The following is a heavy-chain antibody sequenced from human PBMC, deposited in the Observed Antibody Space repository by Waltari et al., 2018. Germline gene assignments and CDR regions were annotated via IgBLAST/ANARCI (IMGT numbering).Heavy chain of an antibody. Sequence: QVQLQESGPGLVKPSETLSLTCTVSGGSISSYYWSWIRQPPGKGLEWFGYIYYSGSTNYNPSLKSRVTRSVDTSKNQCSLKLSSVTAADTAVYYCARGRDGYKLLDYWGQGTLVTVSS. D-gene: IGHD2-21*01. CDR3: ARGRDGYKLLDY. J-gene: IGHJ4*02. V-gene: IGHV4-59*01. CDR2: IYYSGST. CDR1: GGSISSYY.